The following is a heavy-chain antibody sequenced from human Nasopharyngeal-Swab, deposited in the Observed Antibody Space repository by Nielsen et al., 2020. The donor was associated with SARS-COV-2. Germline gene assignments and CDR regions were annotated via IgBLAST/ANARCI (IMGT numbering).Heavy chain of an antibody. CDR3: ARGPALVIRKTLSSGFDI. J-gene: IGHJ3*02. CDR1: GGSFSGSY. Sequence: SETLSLTGAVFGGSFSGSYWSGIRQPPGRGLEWIGESNQSGSTMYIPSLKSRVTISVDTSKNQFSLNLTSVTAADTAMYYCARGPALVIRKTLSSGFDIWGQGTMVTVSS. V-gene: IGHV4-34*01. CDR2: SNQSGST. D-gene: IGHD3-10*01.